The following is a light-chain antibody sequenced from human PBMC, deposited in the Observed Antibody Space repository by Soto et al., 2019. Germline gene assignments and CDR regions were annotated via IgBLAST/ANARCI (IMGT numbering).Light chain of an antibody. V-gene: IGKV2-28*01. CDR2: LGS. Sequence: DIVMIQSPLSLPVTPGEPASLSCRSSQSLLHSNGYNYLVWYLQKPGQSPQLLIYLGSNRASGVPDRFSGSGSGTDFTLKISRVEAEDVRVYYCMQALQTRTFGGGTKVEIK. J-gene: IGKJ4*01. CDR3: MQALQTRT. CDR1: QSLLHSNGYNY.